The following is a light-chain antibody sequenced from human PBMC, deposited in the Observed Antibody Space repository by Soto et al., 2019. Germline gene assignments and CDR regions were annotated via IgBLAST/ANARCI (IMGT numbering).Light chain of an antibody. V-gene: IGLV2-14*01. CDR3: SSYATNTTLGV. J-gene: IGLJ1*01. CDR1: SSDVGDYNS. Sequence: QSALTQPASVSGSPGQSITISSTGTSSDVGDYNSLSWYQQYPGKAPKLLIYDVSNRPLRVSNRFSASKSGTTASLTISGLQAEDEADYYCSSYATNTTLGVFGTGTKVTVL. CDR2: DVS.